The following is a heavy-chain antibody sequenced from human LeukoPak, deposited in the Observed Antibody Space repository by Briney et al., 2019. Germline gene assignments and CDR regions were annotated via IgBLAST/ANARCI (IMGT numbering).Heavy chain of an antibody. CDR3: ARGGYRNFAS. CDR1: GFTFSQYW. V-gene: IGHV3-7*05. J-gene: IGHJ4*02. CDR2: IKQEGSEK. D-gene: IGHD5-18*01. Sequence: GGSLRLSCAASGFTFSQYWMSWGRQAPGKELEWLANIKQEGSEKYYVDSVKGRVTISRDNAKNSLSLQMNSLRAQDTAVYYCARGGYRNFASWGQGTLVTVSS.